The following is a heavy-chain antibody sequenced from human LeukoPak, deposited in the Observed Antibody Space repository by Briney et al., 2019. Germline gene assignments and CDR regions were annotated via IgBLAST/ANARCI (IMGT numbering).Heavy chain of an antibody. Sequence: SETLSLTCAVSGDSISSGYYWGWIRQPPGKGLEWIGRIYSSGSTNYNPSLKSRVTMSVDTSKNQFSLKLSSVTAADTAVYYCVTSYYYYYFYMDVWGRGTTVTVSS. J-gene: IGHJ6*03. CDR3: VTSYYYYYFYMDV. CDR1: GDSISSGYY. V-gene: IGHV4-38-2*01. CDR2: IYSSGST.